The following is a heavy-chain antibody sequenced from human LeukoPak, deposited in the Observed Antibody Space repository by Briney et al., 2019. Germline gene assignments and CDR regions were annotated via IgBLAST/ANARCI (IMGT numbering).Heavy chain of an antibody. CDR1: GGSFSGYY. V-gene: IGHV4-34*01. J-gene: IGHJ4*02. D-gene: IGHD6-6*01. CDR3: ARDGKIAARPLDY. CDR2: INHSGST. Sequence: PSETLSLTCAVYGGSFSGYYWSWIRQPPGKGLEWIGEINHSGSTNYNPSLKSRVTISVDTSKNQFSLKLSSVTAADTAVYYCARDGKIAARPLDYWGQGTLVTVSA.